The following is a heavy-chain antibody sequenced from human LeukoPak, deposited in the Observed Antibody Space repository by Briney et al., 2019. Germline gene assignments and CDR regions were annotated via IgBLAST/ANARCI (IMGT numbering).Heavy chain of an antibody. D-gene: IGHD6-19*01. J-gene: IGHJ4*02. CDR3: AREGDSAGWYRPAFRLLDY. Sequence: ASVKVSCKTSGYTFTSYCLYWVRQAPGQGLEWMGWISGYNAETNYARKFQGRVTMTTDTSTTTAYMESTSLTSDDTALYYCAREGDSAGWYRPAFRLLDYWGQGTMVTVSS. CDR2: ISGYNAET. V-gene: IGHV1-18*01. CDR1: GYTFTSYC.